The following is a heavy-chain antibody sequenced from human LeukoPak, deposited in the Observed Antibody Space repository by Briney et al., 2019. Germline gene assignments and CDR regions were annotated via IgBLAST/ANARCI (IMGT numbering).Heavy chain of an antibody. J-gene: IGHJ5*02. V-gene: IGHV1-8*01. CDR1: GYTFTSYD. D-gene: IGHD6-13*01. Sequence: ASVKVSCKASGYTFTSYDINWVRQATGQGLEWMGWMNPNSGNTGYAQKFQGRVTMTRNTSISTAYMELSSLRSEDTAVYYCARGSASSWPTGDWFDPWGQGTLVTVPS. CDR3: ARGSASSWPTGDWFDP. CDR2: MNPNSGNT.